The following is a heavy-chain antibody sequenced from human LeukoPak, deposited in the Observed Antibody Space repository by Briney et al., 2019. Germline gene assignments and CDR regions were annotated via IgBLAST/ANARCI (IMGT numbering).Heavy chain of an antibody. Sequence: PGRSLRLSCAASGFPFSSYGMHWVRQAPSKGLEWVAVIWYDGSNKYYADSVKGRFTISRDNSKNTLYLQMNSLRAEDTAVYYCARNMANSPDYWGQGTLVTVSS. CDR1: GFPFSSYG. V-gene: IGHV3-33*01. CDR3: ARNMANSPDY. J-gene: IGHJ4*02. D-gene: IGHD2/OR15-2a*01. CDR2: IWYDGSNK.